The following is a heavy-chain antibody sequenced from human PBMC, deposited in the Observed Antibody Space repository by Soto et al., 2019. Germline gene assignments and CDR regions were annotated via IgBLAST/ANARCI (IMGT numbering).Heavy chain of an antibody. Sequence: QSGGSLRLSGAASGFTFSSYGVSWVRQSPGKVLEWVSAISGSGCSTYYADSVKCRCTISRDNSKNTLSLQMNRVRAEDKTVCYFEKGTAGLLEYKYFQHWGQGNLVTVSS. D-gene: IGHD2-21*01. J-gene: IGHJ1*01. CDR3: EKGTAGLLEYKYFQH. CDR2: ISGSGCST. CDR1: GFTFSSYG. V-gene: IGHV3-23*01.